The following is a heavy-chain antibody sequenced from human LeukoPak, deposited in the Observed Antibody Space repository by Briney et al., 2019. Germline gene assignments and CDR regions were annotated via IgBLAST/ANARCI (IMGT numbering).Heavy chain of an antibody. D-gene: IGHD3-22*01. CDR3: AIDRYYYDSSGFDF. CDR1: GDSMSGGNYY. V-gene: IGHV4-61*02. J-gene: IGHJ5*01. Sequence: PSETLSLTCTVSGDSMSGGNYYWSWIRQPAGKGLEWIGRIYTSGSTNYNPSLKSRVTISVDTSKNQFSLKLSSVTAADTAVYYCAIDRYYYDSSGFDFWGQGTLVTVSS. CDR2: IYTSGST.